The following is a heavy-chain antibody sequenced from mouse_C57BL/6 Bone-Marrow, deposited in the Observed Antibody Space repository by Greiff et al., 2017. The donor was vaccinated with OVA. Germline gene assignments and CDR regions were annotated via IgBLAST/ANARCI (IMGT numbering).Heavy chain of an antibody. CDR1: GYTFTNYW. D-gene: IGHD1-1*02. Sequence: QVQLKESGAELVRPGTSVKMSCKASGYTFTNYWIGWAKQRPGHGLEWIGDIYPGGGYTNYNEKFKGKATLTADKSSSTAYMQFSSLTSEDSAIYYCARSGGDYWGQGTTLTVSS. V-gene: IGHV1-63*01. J-gene: IGHJ2*01. CDR3: ARSGGDY. CDR2: IYPGGGYT.